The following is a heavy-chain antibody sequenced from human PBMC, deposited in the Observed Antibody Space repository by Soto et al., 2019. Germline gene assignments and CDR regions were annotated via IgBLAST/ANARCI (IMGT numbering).Heavy chain of an antibody. D-gene: IGHD6-19*01. Sequence: QVQLVQSGAEVKKPGASVKVSCKASGYTFTSYAMHWVRQAPGQRLEWMGWINAGNGNTKYSQKFQGRVTITRDASASTAYMELSSLRSEDTAVYYCAGDRGIAVAGTFNWFDPWGQGTLVTVSS. V-gene: IGHV1-3*01. CDR1: GYTFTSYA. J-gene: IGHJ5*02. CDR3: AGDRGIAVAGTFNWFDP. CDR2: INAGNGNT.